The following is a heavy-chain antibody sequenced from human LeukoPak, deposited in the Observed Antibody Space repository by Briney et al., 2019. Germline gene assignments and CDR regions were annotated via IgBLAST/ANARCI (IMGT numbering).Heavy chain of an antibody. CDR3: AKDLNPFHLYNMDV. CDR2: ISWNSGVI. Sequence: GRSLRLSCAASGFTFDYYAIHWVRQAPGKGLEWVSGISWNSGVIRYADSVKGRFTISRDNAKNSLYLQMNSLRAEDTALYYCAKDLNPFHLYNMDVWGRGTTVTVSS. V-gene: IGHV3-9*01. D-gene: IGHD2/OR15-2a*01. J-gene: IGHJ6*03. CDR1: GFTFDYYA.